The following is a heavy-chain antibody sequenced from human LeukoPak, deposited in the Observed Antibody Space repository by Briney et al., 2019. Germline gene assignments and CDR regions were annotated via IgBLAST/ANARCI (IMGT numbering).Heavy chain of an antibody. CDR3: ARVGTAEGTLEDY. V-gene: IGHV3-7*01. D-gene: IGHD6-13*01. CDR2: IKHDGSEK. Sequence: PGGSLRLSCAASGFTFSSYWMSWVRQPPGKGLEWVANIKHDGSEKYYVDSVKGRFTTSRDNAKNSLYLQMNNLRAEDTAVYYCARVGTAEGTLEDYWGQGTLVTVSS. J-gene: IGHJ4*02. CDR1: GFTFSSYW.